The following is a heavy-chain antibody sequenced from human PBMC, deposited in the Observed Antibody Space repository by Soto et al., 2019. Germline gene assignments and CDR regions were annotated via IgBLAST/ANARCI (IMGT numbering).Heavy chain of an antibody. Sequence: GGSLRLSCAASGFTFSDYYMSWIRQAPGKGLEWVSYISSSSSYTNYADSVKGRFTISRDNAKNSLYLQMNSLRAEDTAVYYCASKYYYDSSGYPLSFDYWGQGPLVTVYS. CDR2: ISSSSSYT. J-gene: IGHJ4*02. D-gene: IGHD3-22*01. V-gene: IGHV3-11*06. CDR1: GFTFSDYY. CDR3: ASKYYYDSSGYPLSFDY.